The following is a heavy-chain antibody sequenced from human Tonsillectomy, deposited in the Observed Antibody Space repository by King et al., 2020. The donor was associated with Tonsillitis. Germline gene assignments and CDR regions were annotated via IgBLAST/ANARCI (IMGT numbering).Heavy chain of an antibody. CDR1: VYTFSSNA. V-gene: IGHV1-18*01. J-gene: IGHJ4*02. Sequence: VQLVQSGAEVKKPGASVKVSCKASVYTFSSNAISWVRQAPGQGLEWMGWISAYNGNTHYAQKFQGRVTITTDTSTSTAYMELRSLRSDDTAVYYCARDQRAAAGDYWGQGTLVTVSS. CDR3: ARDQRAAAGDY. D-gene: IGHD6-13*01. CDR2: ISAYNGNT.